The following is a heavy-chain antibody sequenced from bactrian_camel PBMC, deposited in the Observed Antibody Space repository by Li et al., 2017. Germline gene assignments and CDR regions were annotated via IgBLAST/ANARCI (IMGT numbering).Heavy chain of an antibody. J-gene: IGHJ4*01. V-gene: IGHV3S53*01. CDR2: IDSDGST. CDR1: GITYGVNC. Sequence: VQLVESGGGSVQTGGSLRLTCVASGITYGVNCLGWFRQAPGKEREGVAGIDSDGSTSVADSVKGRFTISKDNAKNTLYLQMDSLNPEDTAMYYCAQAAGWGATMDRCRNQGTQVTVS. D-gene: IGHD5*01.